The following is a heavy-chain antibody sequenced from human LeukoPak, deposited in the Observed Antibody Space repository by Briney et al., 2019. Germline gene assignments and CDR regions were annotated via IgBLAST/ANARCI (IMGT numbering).Heavy chain of an antibody. J-gene: IGHJ5*02. CDR2: IYYSGTT. CDR3: ARLGYSYGYGS. CDR1: GGSISSYY. D-gene: IGHD5-18*01. Sequence: SETLSLTCTVSGGSISSYYWSWIRQPPGKGLEWIGYIYYSGTTNYNPSLKSRVTISVDTSKNQFSLKLSSVTAADTAVYYCARLGYSYGYGSWGQGTPVTVSS. V-gene: IGHV4-59*08.